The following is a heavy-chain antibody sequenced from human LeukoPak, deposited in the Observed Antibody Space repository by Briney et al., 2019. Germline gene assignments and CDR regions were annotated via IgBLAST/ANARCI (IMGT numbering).Heavy chain of an antibody. CDR1: GFTFSTYG. CDR2: IDYSGSI. J-gene: IGHJ4*02. CDR3: VRSEIDDYSKY. D-gene: IGHD4-11*01. V-gene: IGHV4-38-2*01. Sequence: GSLRLSCAASGFTFSTYGMYWVRQAPGKGLEWLGSIDYSGSIYDNPSLRSRVTISLDTSKNQVYLKVNSVTAADTAVYYCVRSEIDDYSKYWGQGTLVIVSS.